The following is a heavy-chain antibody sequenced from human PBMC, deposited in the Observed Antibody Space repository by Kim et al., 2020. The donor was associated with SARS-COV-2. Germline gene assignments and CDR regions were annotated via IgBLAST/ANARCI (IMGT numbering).Heavy chain of an antibody. CDR1: GCTFSDYA. CDR2: IIPIFGTA. J-gene: IGHJ3*02. CDR3: ARNQDLRGVTDAFDI. D-gene: IGHD3-16*01. Sequence: SVKVSCKTSGCTFSDYAITWVRQAPGQGLEWMGGIIPIFGTANYAQKFQGRVTITADESTSTAYMELSSLRSEDTAVYYCARNQDLRGVTDAFDIWGQGTMVTVSS. V-gene: IGHV1-69*13.